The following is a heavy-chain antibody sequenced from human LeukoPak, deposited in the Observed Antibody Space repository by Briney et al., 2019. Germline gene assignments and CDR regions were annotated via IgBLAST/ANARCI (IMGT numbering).Heavy chain of an antibody. V-gene: IGHV1-46*01. J-gene: IGHJ4*02. CDR2: VNPSDGGT. D-gene: IGHD4-23*01. Sequence: ASVKVSCKASGYTFTNYYMHWVRQAPGQGLEGMGIVNPSDGGTRSAQQFQGRVPMTRDTSTSTVYMGLSSLRSEDTAVYYCATGRWSYDYWGQGTLVTVSS. CDR1: GYTFTNYY. CDR3: ATGRWSYDY.